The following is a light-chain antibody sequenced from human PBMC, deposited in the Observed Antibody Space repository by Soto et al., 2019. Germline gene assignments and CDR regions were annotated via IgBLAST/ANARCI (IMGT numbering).Light chain of an antibody. J-gene: IGKJ5*01. CDR1: QSVSSY. CDR2: DAS. CDR3: QQRSNWPPL. V-gene: IGKV3-11*01. Sequence: EIVLTQSPATLSLSPGERATLSCRASQSVSSYLAWYQQKPGQAPRLLIYDASNRSTGIPARFSGSRSGTDFTLTISSLEPEDFAVYYCQQRSNWPPLFGQGTRLEIK.